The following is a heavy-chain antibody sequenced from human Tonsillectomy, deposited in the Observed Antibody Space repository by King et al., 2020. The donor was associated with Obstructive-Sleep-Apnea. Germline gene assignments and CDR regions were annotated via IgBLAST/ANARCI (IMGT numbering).Heavy chain of an antibody. J-gene: IGHJ4*02. Sequence: VQLQESGPGPVKPSETLSLTCTVSGGSISSYYWSWIRQPPGKGLEWIGYIYYSGSTNYNPSLKSRVTISVDTSKNQFSLKLSSVTAADTAVYYCARDYSSGWFLKDWGQGTLVTVSS. V-gene: IGHV4-59*01. CDR3: ARDYSSGWFLKD. CDR2: IYYSGST. CDR1: GGSISSYY. D-gene: IGHD6-19*01.